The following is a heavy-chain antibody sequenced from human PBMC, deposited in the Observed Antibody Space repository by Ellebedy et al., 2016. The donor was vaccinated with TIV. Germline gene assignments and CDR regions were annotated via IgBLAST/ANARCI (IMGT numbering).Heavy chain of an antibody. J-gene: IGHJ4*02. CDR3: GRGRDAYPGYFDY. CDR2: INHSGST. D-gene: IGHD5-24*01. Sequence: MPSETLSLTCAVYGGSFSGHHWSWIRQPPGKRLEWIGEINHSGSTNYNPSLKSRRTISVDTSNNQFSLKLTSVTAADTAVYYCGRGRDAYPGYFDYWGQGIPVTVSS. V-gene: IGHV4-34*01. CDR1: GGSFSGHH.